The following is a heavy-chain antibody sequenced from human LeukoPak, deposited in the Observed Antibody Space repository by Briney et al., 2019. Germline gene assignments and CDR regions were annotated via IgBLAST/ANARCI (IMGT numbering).Heavy chain of an antibody. D-gene: IGHD5-18*01. J-gene: IGHJ4*02. CDR1: GFTFSSYG. CDR2: IWYDGSNK. Sequence: TGGSLRLSCAASGFTFSSYGMHWVRQAPGKGLEWVAVIWYDGSNKYYADSVKGRSTISRDKSKNTLYLQMNSLRAEDTAVYYCAKLLGYTAMVTDFDYWGQGTLVTVSS. V-gene: IGHV3-33*03. CDR3: AKLLGYTAMVTDFDY.